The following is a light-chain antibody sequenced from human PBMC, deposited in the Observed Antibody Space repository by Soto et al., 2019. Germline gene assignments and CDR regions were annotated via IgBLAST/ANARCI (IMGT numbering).Light chain of an antibody. V-gene: IGKV1-27*01. CDR3: QQYRSAPRT. Sequence: DIQMTQSPSSLPASVGDRVTITCRASRDINNYLAWYQQKPGKAPKLLFFAASTLQSGVPSRFSGSGSGSDFTLTISSLQPEDVATYYCQQYRSAPRTFGQGTRVDIK. J-gene: IGKJ1*01. CDR1: RDINNY. CDR2: AAS.